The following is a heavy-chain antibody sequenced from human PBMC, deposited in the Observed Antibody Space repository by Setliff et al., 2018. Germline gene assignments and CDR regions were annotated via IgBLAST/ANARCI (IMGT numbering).Heavy chain of an antibody. D-gene: IGHD1-26*01. J-gene: IGHJ4*02. V-gene: IGHV3-74*01. CDR3: ARDGSVRGVDEYFDY. CDR2: INNDGSST. Sequence: GGSLRLSCAAAGFTFSSHWMHWVRQAPGKRLMWVSRINNDGSSTTYADSVKGRFAISRDNSKSTLYLQMNNLRAEDTAVYFCARDGSVRGVDEYFDYWGQGTLVTVSS. CDR1: GFTFSSHW.